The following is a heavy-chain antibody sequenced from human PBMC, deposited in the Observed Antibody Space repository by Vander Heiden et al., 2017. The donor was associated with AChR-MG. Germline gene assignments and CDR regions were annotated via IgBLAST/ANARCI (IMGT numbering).Heavy chain of an antibody. CDR3: AKKGLTTFSGYYDFDY. D-gene: IGHD3-22*01. V-gene: IGHV3-23*01. J-gene: IGHJ4*02. CDR1: GFTFSSYA. Sequence: EVQLLESGGGLVQPGGSLRLSCAASGFTFSSYAMSWVRQAPGKGLEWVSTISGSGGSTYYADSVKGRFTISRDNSKNTLYLQMNSLRAEDTAVYYCAKKGLTTFSGYYDFDYWGQGTLVTVSS. CDR2: ISGSGGST.